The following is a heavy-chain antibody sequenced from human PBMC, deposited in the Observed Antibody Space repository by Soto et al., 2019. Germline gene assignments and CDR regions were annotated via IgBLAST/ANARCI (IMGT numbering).Heavy chain of an antibody. CDR3: ARRYLPGYCSGGSCPNWFDP. D-gene: IGHD2-15*01. CDR1: GYSFTSYW. Sequence: GESLKISCKDSGYSFTSYWIGWVRQMPGKGLEWMGIIYPGDSDTRYSPSFQGQVTISAAKSISTAYLQRSSLKASDTAMYYCARRYLPGYCSGGSCPNWFDPWGQGTLVTVSS. V-gene: IGHV5-51*01. CDR2: IYPGDSDT. J-gene: IGHJ5*02.